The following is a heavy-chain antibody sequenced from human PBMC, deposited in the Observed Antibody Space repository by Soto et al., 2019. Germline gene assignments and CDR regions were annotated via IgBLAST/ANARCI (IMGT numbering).Heavy chain of an antibody. CDR1: GFTFSSYA. Sequence: PGGSLRLSCAASGFTFSSYAMHWVRQAPGKGLEWVAVISYDGSNKYYADSVKGRFTISRDNSKNTLYLQMNSLRAEDTAVYYCARDWSPIFGVVIPYNWFDPWGQGTLVTVSS. V-gene: IGHV3-30-3*01. CDR2: ISYDGSNK. D-gene: IGHD3-3*01. J-gene: IGHJ5*02. CDR3: ARDWSPIFGVVIPYNWFDP.